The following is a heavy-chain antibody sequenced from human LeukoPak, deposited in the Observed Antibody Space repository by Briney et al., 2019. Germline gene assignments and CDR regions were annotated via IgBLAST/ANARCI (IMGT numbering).Heavy chain of an antibody. J-gene: IGHJ5*02. D-gene: IGHD1-26*01. V-gene: IGHV4-4*02. CDR1: GGSISSSNW. CDR3: ARDPSGSYFNWFDP. Sequence: PSETLSLTCAVSGGSISSSNWWSWVRQPPGKGLEWIGYIYHSGSTNYNPSLKSRVTISVDTSKNQFSLKLSSVTAADTAVYYCARDPSGSYFNWFDPWGQGTLVTVSS. CDR2: IYHSGST.